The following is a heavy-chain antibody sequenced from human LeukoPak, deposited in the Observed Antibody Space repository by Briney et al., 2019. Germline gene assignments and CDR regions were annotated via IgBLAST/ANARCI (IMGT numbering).Heavy chain of an antibody. CDR3: ARSRSGIAARRGYFDY. D-gene: IGHD6-6*01. Sequence: SGTLSLTCAVYGGSFSGYYWSWIRQPPGKGLEWIGEINHSGSTNYNPSLKSRVTISVDTSKNQFSLKLSSVTAADTAVYYCARSRSGIAARRGYFDYWGQGTLVTVSS. CDR2: INHSGST. CDR1: GGSFSGYY. J-gene: IGHJ4*02. V-gene: IGHV4-34*01.